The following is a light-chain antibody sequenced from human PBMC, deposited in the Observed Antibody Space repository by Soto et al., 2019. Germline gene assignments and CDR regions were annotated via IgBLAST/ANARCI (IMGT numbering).Light chain of an antibody. CDR2: AVN. V-gene: IGLV2-14*01. CDR3: NSYTNTDTVI. J-gene: IGLJ2*01. Sequence: QSALTQAASVSGSPGQSITISCTGSRSDIGAYPYVSWYQQRPGKVPKVLIYAVNHRPSGISDRFSGSKSGNTASLTISGLQAEDDGVYYCNSYTNTDTVIFGGGTKLTVL. CDR1: RSDIGAYPY.